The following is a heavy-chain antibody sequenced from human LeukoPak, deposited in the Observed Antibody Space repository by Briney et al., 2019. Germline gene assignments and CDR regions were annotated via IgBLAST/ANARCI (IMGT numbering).Heavy chain of an antibody. D-gene: IGHD6-25*01. CDR2: ISSRYSHI. CDR3: GTKTAAEEVYFDY. V-gene: IGHV3-21*01. J-gene: IGHJ4*02. CDR1: GFILSRNT. Sequence: GGSLRLSCAASGFILSRNTMNWVRHPPGKGLEWVSIISSRYSHIYHADSGRGRLIISRDNAKNSLYLQMNSLRADDTSIYYCGTKTAAEEVYFDYWGQGTLVTVSS.